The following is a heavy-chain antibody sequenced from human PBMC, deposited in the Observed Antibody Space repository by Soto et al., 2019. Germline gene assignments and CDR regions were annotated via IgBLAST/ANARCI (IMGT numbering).Heavy chain of an antibody. CDR1: GGTFSSYA. J-gene: IGHJ2*01. D-gene: IGHD5-12*01. CDR3: ARGAVATIYWYFDL. Sequence: QVQLVPSWAEVKKPGSSVKVSCKASGGTFSSYAISWVRQAPGQWLEWMGGIIPIFGTANYAQKFQGRVTITADELTSTDYMELSSLRSEDTAVYYCARGAVATIYWYFDLWGRGTLVTVSS. CDR2: IIPIFGTA. V-gene: IGHV1-69*01.